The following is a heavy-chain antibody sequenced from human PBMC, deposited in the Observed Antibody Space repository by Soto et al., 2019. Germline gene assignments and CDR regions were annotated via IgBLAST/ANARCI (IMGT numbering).Heavy chain of an antibody. CDR2: ISGSGGTT. D-gene: IGHD2-15*01. CDR3: ADDQDSSPF. Sequence: GGALRLSCAASGFTFSSYAMNWVRQAPGKGLEWVSRISGSGGTTFYADAVKGRFTISRDKSKNTLYLQMNSLRAEDTAIYYCADDQDSSPFWGRGILVTVFS. J-gene: IGHJ2*01. V-gene: IGHV3-23*01. CDR1: GFTFSSYA.